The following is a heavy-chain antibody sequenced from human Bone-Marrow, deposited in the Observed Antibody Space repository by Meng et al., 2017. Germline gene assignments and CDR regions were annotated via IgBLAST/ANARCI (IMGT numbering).Heavy chain of an antibody. CDR1: GFTCSSIW. J-gene: IGHJ4*01. CDR2: IKCRTDGETA. Sequence: VALVGSGGGLLPAWVSLCRYCAAAGFTCSSIWMHWLGQAPGNGLKWGVRIKCRTDGETADYAAPVKGRLTISRDDSQNTLYLQMNRLKAEDTGVNYCQWLATHPPDQWGQGTLVTVSS. V-gene: IGHV3-15*01. CDR3: QWLATHPPDQ. D-gene: IGHD3-22*01.